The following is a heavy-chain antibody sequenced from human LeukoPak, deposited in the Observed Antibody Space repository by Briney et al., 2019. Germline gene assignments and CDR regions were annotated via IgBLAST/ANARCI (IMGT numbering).Heavy chain of an antibody. CDR3: ARGVTMVRGVIINWFDP. CDR1: GGTFSSYA. J-gene: IGHJ5*02. Sequence: SVKVSCKASGGTFSSYAISWVRQAPGQGLEWMGGIIPIFGTANYAQKFQGRVTITADESTSTAFMELSSLRSEDTAVYYCARGVTMVRGVIINWFDPWGQGTLVTVSS. CDR2: IIPIFGTA. D-gene: IGHD3-10*01. V-gene: IGHV1-69*13.